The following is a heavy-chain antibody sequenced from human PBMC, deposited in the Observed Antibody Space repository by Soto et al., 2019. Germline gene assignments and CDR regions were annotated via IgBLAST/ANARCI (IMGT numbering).Heavy chain of an antibody. V-gene: IGHV1-69*13. D-gene: IGHD2-21*01. CDR1: GGTFSSYA. CDR2: IIPIFGTA. J-gene: IGHJ3*02. Sequence: WASVKVSCKASGGTFSSYAISWVRQAPGQGLEWMGGIIPIFGTANYAQKFQGRVTITADESTSTAYMELSSLRSEDTAVYYCALGLFNAGDAFDIWGQGTMVTVSS. CDR3: ALGLFNAGDAFDI.